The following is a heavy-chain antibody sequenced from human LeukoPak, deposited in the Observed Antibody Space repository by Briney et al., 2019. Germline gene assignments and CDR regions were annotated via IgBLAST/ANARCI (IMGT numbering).Heavy chain of an antibody. CDR3: ALLAVASDYY. CDR1: GFPFSIYE. Sequence: GGSLRLSCAVSGFPFSIYEMNWVRQAPGKGLEWVSNIGSSGATIYYADSVKGRFSISRDNAKNSLYLQMNSLRVEDTAVYYCALLAVASDYYWGQGALVTVSS. D-gene: IGHD6-19*01. CDR2: IGSSGATI. J-gene: IGHJ4*02. V-gene: IGHV3-48*03.